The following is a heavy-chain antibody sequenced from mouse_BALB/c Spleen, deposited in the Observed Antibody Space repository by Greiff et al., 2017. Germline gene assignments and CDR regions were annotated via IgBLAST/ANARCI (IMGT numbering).Heavy chain of an antibody. Sequence: EVQLVESGGGLVQPGGSLKLSCAASGFTFSSYGMSWVRQTPDKRLELVATINSNGGSTYYPDSVKGRFTISRDNAKNTLYLQMSSLMSEDTAMYYCARENYYGYWYFDVWGAGTTVTVSS. D-gene: IGHD1-1*01. CDR2: INSNGGST. CDR1: GFTFSSYG. J-gene: IGHJ1*01. V-gene: IGHV5-6-3*01. CDR3: ARENYYGYWYFDV.